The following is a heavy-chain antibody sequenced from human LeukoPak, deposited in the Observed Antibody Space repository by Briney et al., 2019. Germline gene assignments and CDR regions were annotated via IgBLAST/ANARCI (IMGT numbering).Heavy chain of an antibody. D-gene: IGHD2-8*01. J-gene: IGHJ4*02. V-gene: IGHV3-48*01. CDR1: GFTFSAHT. CDR2: IGSTSITI. CDR3: ARGPLYDITGSYGL. Sequence: PGGSLRLSCAASGFTFSAHTMNWVRLAPGKGLEWVSYIGSTSITIYYAYSVEGRFTISRDNAKNSLYLQMSSLRVEDTAVYYCARGPLYDITGSYGLWGQGTLVTVSS.